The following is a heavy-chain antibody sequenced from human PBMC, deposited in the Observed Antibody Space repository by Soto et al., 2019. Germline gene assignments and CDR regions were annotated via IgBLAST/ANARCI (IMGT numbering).Heavy chain of an antibody. CDR2: IVVGSGNT. V-gene: IGHV1-58*01. CDR3: AAGPTWELLKLEP. Sequence: QMQLVQSGPEVKKPGTSAKVSCKASGFTFTSSAVQWVRQARGQRLEWIGWIVVGSGNTNYAQKFQERVTITRDMSTSTAYMELSSLRSEDTAVYYCAAGPTWELLKLEPWGQGTLVTVSS. D-gene: IGHD1-26*01. CDR1: GFTFTSSA. J-gene: IGHJ5*02.